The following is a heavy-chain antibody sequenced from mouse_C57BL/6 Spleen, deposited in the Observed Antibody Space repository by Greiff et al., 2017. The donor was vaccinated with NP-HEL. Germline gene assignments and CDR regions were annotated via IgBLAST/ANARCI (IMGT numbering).Heavy chain of an antibody. CDR1: GYTFTDYE. Sequence: QVQLQQSGAELVRPGASVTLSCKASGYTFTDYEMHWVKQTPVHGLEWIGAIDPETGGTAYNPKFKGKAILTADKSSSTSYMELRSLTSEDAAVYYCTLYYDYDGAYWGQGTLVTVSA. D-gene: IGHD2-4*01. CDR2: IDPETGGT. J-gene: IGHJ3*01. V-gene: IGHV1-15*01. CDR3: TLYYDYDGAY.